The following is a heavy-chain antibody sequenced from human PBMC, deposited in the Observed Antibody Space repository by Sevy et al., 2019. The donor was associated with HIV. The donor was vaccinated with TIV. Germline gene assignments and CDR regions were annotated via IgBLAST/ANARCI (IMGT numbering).Heavy chain of an antibody. D-gene: IGHD2-21*02. CDR1: GFTFSSYA. V-gene: IGHV3-23*01. CDR2: ITRSGGNT. CDR3: TEAPGDNYYYYMDV. J-gene: IGHJ6*03. Sequence: GGSLRLSCAATGFTFSSYAMSWVRQAPGKGLEWVSTITRSGGNTFYADSVKGRFTVSRDNSKITLYLQMNSLRAEDTAVYYCTEAPGDNYYYYMDVWGKGTTVTVTS.